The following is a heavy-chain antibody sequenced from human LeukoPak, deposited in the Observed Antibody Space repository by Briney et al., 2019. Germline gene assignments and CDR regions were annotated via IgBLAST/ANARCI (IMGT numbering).Heavy chain of an antibody. D-gene: IGHD3-3*01. CDR2: IKQDGSEK. CDR1: GFTFSSYW. J-gene: IGHJ4*02. CDR3: ARDLQYYDFWSGAHHPYYFDY. V-gene: IGHV3-7*01. Sequence: GGSLRLSCAASGFTFSSYWMSWVRQAPGKGLEWVANIKQDGSEKYYVDSVKGRFTISRDNAKNSLYLQMNSLRAEDTAVYYCARDLQYYDFWSGAHHPYYFDYWGQGTLVTVPS.